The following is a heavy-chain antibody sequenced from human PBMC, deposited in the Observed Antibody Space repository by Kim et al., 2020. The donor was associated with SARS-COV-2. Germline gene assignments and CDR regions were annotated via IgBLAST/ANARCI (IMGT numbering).Heavy chain of an antibody. CDR3: VSSGITATGIGY. CDR2: SRDKANSYST. Sequence: GGSLRLSCAASGFTFSDHYMDWVRQAPGKGPEWVGRSRDKANSYSTEYAASVKGRITISRDDSKNSVYMQMNSLKTEDTAVYYCVSSGITATGIGYWGQGTLVTVSS. V-gene: IGHV3-72*01. D-gene: IGHD6-13*01. J-gene: IGHJ4*02. CDR1: GFTFSDHY.